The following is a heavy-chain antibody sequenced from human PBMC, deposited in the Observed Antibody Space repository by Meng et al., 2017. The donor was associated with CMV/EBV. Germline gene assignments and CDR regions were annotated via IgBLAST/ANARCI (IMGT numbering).Heavy chain of an antibody. Sequence: GESLKISCAASGFTFSGSAMHWVRQASGKGLEWVGRIRSKANSYATAYAASVKGRFTISRDDSKNTAYLQMNSLKTEDTAVYYCTTPRGDGYNYYFDYWGQGTLVTVSS. CDR1: GFTFSGSA. J-gene: IGHJ4*02. D-gene: IGHD5-24*01. CDR2: IRSKANSYAT. CDR3: TTPRGDGYNYYFDY. V-gene: IGHV3-73*01.